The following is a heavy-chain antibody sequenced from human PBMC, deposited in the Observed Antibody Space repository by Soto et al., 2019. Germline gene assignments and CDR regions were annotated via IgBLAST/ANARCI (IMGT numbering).Heavy chain of an antibody. Sequence: KAAETLSLTCTFSGGSMNNYSWGWIRQPPGQGLEWIGYMYHSGNTYYNPSLKGRVTISLDHSRNQFSLRLNSVTAADTAVYFCASSKYDVVAGSVWFDPWGQGTLVTVSS. V-gene: IGHV4-59*04. CDR2: MYHSGNT. D-gene: IGHD2-21*01. J-gene: IGHJ5*02. CDR1: GGSMNNYS. CDR3: ASSKYDVVAGSVWFDP.